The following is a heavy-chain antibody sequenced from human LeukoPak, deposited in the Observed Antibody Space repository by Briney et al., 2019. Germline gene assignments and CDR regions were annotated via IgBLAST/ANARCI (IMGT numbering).Heavy chain of an antibody. J-gene: IGHJ4*02. Sequence: PGGSQRLSCVASGFTFSSYAMHWVRQTPGKGLEYVSAISSNGGTTYYAKSVKGRFTISRENSKNTLYLQMGSLRAEDMAVYYCARSQPPRPDYYDSSASPFDYWGQGTLVTVSS. CDR1: GFTFSSYA. CDR2: ISSNGGTT. D-gene: IGHD3-22*01. CDR3: ARSQPPRPDYYDSSASPFDY. V-gene: IGHV3-64*01.